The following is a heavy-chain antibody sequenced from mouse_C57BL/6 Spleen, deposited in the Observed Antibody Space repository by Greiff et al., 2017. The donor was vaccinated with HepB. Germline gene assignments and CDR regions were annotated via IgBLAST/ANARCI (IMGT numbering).Heavy chain of an antibody. J-gene: IGHJ2*01. D-gene: IGHD1-1*01. Sequence: DVKLVESGGGLVKPGGSLKLSCAASGFTFSSYTMSWVRQTPEKRLEWVATISGGGGNTYYPDSVKGRFTISRDNAKNTLYLQMSSLRSADTALYYCARGFITTVKGFDYWGQGTTLTVSS. V-gene: IGHV5-9*01. CDR1: GFTFSSYT. CDR2: ISGGGGNT. CDR3: ARGFITTVKGFDY.